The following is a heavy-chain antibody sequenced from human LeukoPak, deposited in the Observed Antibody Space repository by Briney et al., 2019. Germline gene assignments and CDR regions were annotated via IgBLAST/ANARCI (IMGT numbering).Heavy chain of an antibody. CDR1: GFTFSSYA. CDR2: IYPGDSDT. D-gene: IGHD6-6*01. J-gene: IGHJ6*03. CDR3: ARHEYKIGLGGPSIAARPPYYYYMDV. Sequence: GGSLRLSCAGSGFTFSSYAMSWVRQMPGKGLEWMGIIYPGDSDTRYSPSFQGQVTISADKSISTAYLQWSSLKASDTAMYYCARHEYKIGLGGPSIAARPPYYYYMDVWGKGTTFTVSS. V-gene: IGHV5-51*01.